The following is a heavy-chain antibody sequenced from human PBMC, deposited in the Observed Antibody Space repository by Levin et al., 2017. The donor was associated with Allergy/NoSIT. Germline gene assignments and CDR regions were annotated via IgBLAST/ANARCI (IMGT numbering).Heavy chain of an antibody. CDR3: ARAPVAGRWGNWFDP. CDR1: GYTFTDYY. Sequence: GESLKISCKASGYTFTDYYIHWVRQAPGQGFEWMGIINPSGGGTFYEQKFQGRVTMTRDTSTSTVYMELSSLRSEDTAVYYCARAPVAGRWGNWFDPWGQGTLVTVSS. D-gene: IGHD6-19*01. V-gene: IGHV1-46*01. J-gene: IGHJ5*02. CDR2: INPSGGGT.